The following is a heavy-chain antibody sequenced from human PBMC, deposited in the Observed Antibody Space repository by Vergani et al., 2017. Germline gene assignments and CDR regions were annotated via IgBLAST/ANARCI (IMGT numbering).Heavy chain of an antibody. D-gene: IGHD3-22*01. CDR1: GGTFISYA. V-gene: IGHV1-69*01. J-gene: IGHJ4*02. CDR3: ARVSGHYYDSSGYEEIQEFDY. CDR2: IIPIFGTA. Sequence: QVQLVQSGAEVKKPGSSVKVSCKASGGTFISYAISWVRQVPGQGLEWMGGIIPIFGTANYAQKFQGRVTITADESTSTAYMELSSLRSEDTAVYYCARVSGHYYDSSGYEEIQEFDYWGQGTLVTVSS.